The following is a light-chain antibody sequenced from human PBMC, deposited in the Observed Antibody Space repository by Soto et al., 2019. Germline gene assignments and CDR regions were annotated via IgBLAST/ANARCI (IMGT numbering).Light chain of an antibody. Sequence: QSALTQPASVSGSPGQSITISCTGTSSDVGSYNLVSWYRHHPGKAPKLMIYEVSKRPSGVSNRFSGSKSGNTASLTISGLRAEDEADYYCCSYAGSSTFVVFGGGTKLTVL. J-gene: IGLJ2*01. CDR2: EVS. CDR1: SSDVGSYNL. CDR3: CSYAGSSTFVV. V-gene: IGLV2-23*02.